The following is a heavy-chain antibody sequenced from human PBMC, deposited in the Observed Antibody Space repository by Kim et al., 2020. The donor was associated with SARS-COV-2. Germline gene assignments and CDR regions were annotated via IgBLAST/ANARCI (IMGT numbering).Heavy chain of an antibody. CDR3: ARSGTVHTSYSSGLGI. CDR1: GGSFSGYY. D-gene: IGHD6-19*01. J-gene: IGHJ4*02. Sequence: SETLSLTCAVYGGSFSGYYWSWIRQPPGKGLEWIGEINHSGSTNYNPSLKSRVTISVDTSKNQFSLKLSSVTAADTAVYYCARSGTVHTSYSSGLGIWGQGTLVTVSS. V-gene: IGHV4-34*01. CDR2: INHSGST.